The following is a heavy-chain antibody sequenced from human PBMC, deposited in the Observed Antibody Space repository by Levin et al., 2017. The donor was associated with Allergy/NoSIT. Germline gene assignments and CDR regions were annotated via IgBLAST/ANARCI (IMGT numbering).Heavy chain of an antibody. D-gene: IGHD3-10*01. J-gene: IGHJ4*02. CDR1: GFTFSSYA. Sequence: GGSLRLSCAASGFTFSSYAMSWVRQAPGKGLEWVSAISGSGGSTYYADSVKGRFTISRDNSKNTLYLQMNSLRAEDTAVYYCVRLYIPMVQGVMYYFDYWGQGTLVTVSS. V-gene: IGHV3-23*01. CDR3: VRLYIPMVQGVMYYFDY. CDR2: ISGSGGST.